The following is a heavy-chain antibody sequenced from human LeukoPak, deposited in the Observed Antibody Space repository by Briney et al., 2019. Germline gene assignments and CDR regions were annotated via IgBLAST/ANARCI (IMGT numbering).Heavy chain of an antibody. CDR2: INPKSGGT. J-gene: IGHJ3*02. V-gene: IGHV1-2*02. Sequence: ASVKDSCKDSGYTFTGYYMHCVRQAHGQGLEWMAWINPKSGGTNYAQKFQGRVTMTRDTSISTGYMELRRLRSDDTAVYYCARIYCSSTSCYPHDAFDICSQGTMVTVSS. CDR3: ARIYCSSTSCYPHDAFDI. D-gene: IGHD2-2*01. CDR1: GYTFTGYY.